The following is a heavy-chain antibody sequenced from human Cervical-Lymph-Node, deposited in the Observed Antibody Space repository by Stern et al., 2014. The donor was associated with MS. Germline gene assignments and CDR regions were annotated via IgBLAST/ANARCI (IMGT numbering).Heavy chain of an antibody. Sequence: QLQLQESGPGLVKPSETLSLTCAVSGASVTSHASYWSWIRQPPGKELEWIGYIYNSGSTDYNPSLQSRVTISVDTSKNQFSLMLSSVTAADTAVYYCARDGGRGSNAFDIWGQGTVVTVSS. D-gene: IGHD3-16*01. CDR1: GASVTSHASY. V-gene: IGHV4-61*08. J-gene: IGHJ3*02. CDR2: IYNSGST. CDR3: ARDGGRGSNAFDI.